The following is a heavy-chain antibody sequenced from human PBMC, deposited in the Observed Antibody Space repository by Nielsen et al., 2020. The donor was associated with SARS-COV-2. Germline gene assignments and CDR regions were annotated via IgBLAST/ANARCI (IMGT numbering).Heavy chain of an antibody. CDR3: TRVNPTSGSWFDAFDI. J-gene: IGHJ3*02. Sequence: GGSLRLSCAASGFTFSDSSMNWVRQASGKGLEWLGRIRSKANDYATEYAASVKGRVIISRDDSKNTAYLLMNSLKIDDAAVYYCTRVNPTSGSWFDAFDIWGQETLITVSS. CDR1: GFTFSDSS. CDR2: IRSKANDYAT. D-gene: IGHD1-26*01. V-gene: IGHV3-73*01.